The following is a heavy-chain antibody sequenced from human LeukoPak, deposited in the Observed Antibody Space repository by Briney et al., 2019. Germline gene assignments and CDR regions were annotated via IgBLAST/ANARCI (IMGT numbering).Heavy chain of an antibody. D-gene: IGHD2-8*01. J-gene: IGHJ3*02. V-gene: IGHV1-8*01. CDR2: MNPNSGNT. CDR3: ARGRGDIVRGTDAFDI. CDR1: GYTFTSYD. Sequence: ASVKVSCKASGYTFTSYDINWVRQATGQGLEWMGWMNPNSGNTGYAQKFQGRVTMTRNTSISTAYMELSSLRSEDTAVYYCARGRGDIVRGTDAFDIWGQGTMVTVSS.